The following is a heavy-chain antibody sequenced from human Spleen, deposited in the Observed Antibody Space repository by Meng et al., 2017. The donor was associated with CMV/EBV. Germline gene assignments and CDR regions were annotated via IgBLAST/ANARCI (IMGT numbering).Heavy chain of an antibody. CDR2: IYWNDDK. J-gene: IGHJ4*02. CDR1: GFSLSTSGVG. Sequence: SGPTLVKPTQTLTLTCTFSGFSLSTSGVGVGWIRQSPGKALEWLALIYWNDDKRYSPSLKSRLTITKDTSKNQVVLIMTNMDPVDTATYYCALSTTVTRFDYWGQGTLVTVSS. D-gene: IGHD4-17*01. V-gene: IGHV2-5*01. CDR3: ALSTTVTRFDY.